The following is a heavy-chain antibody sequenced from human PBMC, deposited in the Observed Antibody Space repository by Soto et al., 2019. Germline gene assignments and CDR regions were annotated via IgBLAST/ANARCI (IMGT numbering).Heavy chain of an antibody. V-gene: IGHV3-48*02. CDR3: ARGGSSSDNGMDV. Sequence: EVQLVESGGAWVQLGGSLGPSCPASGSGSSTYSLNWVRQGPGKGLGWVSYISSRSNTIYYVEFVKGRFTISEDNAKNSLYLQMNSLRDEDTAVYYCARGGSSSDNGMDVWGQGTTVTVSS. J-gene: IGHJ6*02. CDR2: ISSRSNTI. D-gene: IGHD6-6*01. CDR1: GSGSSTYS.